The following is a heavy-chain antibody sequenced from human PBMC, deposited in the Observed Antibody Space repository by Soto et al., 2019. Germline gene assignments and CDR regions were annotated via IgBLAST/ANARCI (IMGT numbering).Heavy chain of an antibody. J-gene: IGHJ4*02. Sequence: GGSLRLSCAASGFTFSSYAMSWVRQAPGKGLEWVSAISGSGGSTYYADSVRGRFTISRDNSKNTLYLQMNSLRAEDTAVYYCAKHSSGWYYFDYWGQGTLVTVSS. V-gene: IGHV3-23*01. CDR2: ISGSGGST. D-gene: IGHD6-19*01. CDR3: AKHSSGWYYFDY. CDR1: GFTFSSYA.